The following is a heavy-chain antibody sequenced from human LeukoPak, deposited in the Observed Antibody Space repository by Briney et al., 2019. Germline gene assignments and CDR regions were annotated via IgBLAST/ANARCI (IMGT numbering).Heavy chain of an antibody. D-gene: IGHD1-7*01. Sequence: ASVKVSCKASGYTFTSYYMHWVRQAPGQGLEWMGWINPNSGGTNYAQKFQGRVTMTRDTSISTAYMELSRLRSDDTAVYYCARWWELELRDFDCWGQGTLVTVSS. CDR1: GYTFTSYY. V-gene: IGHV1-2*02. CDR2: INPNSGGT. CDR3: ARWWELELRDFDC. J-gene: IGHJ4*02.